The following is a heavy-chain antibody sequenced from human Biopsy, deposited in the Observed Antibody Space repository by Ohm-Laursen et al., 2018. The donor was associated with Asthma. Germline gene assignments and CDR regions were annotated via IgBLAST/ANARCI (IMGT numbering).Heavy chain of an antibody. CDR2: IMTVFGTT. D-gene: IGHD6-19*01. CDR1: GGTFSNFA. J-gene: IGHJ6*02. CDR3: ARCQVGYSSGWSLLLKKIYYSGMDV. Sequence: SVKVSCKSPGGTFSNFAISWVRQAPGQGLEWLGGIMTVFGTTNYAQKFQGRVTITADESTRTAYMEVTSLGSEDTAIYYFARCQVGYSSGWSLLLKKIYYSGMDVWGQGTAVTVSS. V-gene: IGHV1-69*13.